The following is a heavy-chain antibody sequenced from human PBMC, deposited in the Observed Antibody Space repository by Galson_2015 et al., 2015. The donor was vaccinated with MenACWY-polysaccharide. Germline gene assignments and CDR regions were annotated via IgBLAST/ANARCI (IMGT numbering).Heavy chain of an antibody. CDR3: ARDTTGIAASAVY. CDR2: VYAGVST. J-gene: IGHJ4*02. CDR1: GGSISGYY. D-gene: IGHD6-13*01. V-gene: IGHV4-4*07. Sequence: SETLSLTCRISGGSISGYYWSWIRQPAGKGLEWIERVYAGVSTTYNPSLKSRVPISIDTSKNQFSLKLTSVTAADTAVYFCARDTTGIAASAVYWGQGTLVTVSS.